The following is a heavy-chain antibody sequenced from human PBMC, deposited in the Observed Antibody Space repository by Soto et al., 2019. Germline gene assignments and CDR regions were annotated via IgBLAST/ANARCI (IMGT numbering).Heavy chain of an antibody. D-gene: IGHD2-8*01. Sequence: ASVKVSCKASGYSFTDYHIHWVRQAPGQGLEWLGRINPKSGGTSTAQKFQGWVTMTTDTSISTASMEMTRLTSDDTAIYYCARGDSTDCSNGVCSFFYNHDMDVWGQGTTVTVSS. CDR2: INPKSGGT. J-gene: IGHJ6*02. CDR1: GYSFTDYH. V-gene: IGHV1-2*04. CDR3: ARGDSTDCSNGVCSFFYNHDMDV.